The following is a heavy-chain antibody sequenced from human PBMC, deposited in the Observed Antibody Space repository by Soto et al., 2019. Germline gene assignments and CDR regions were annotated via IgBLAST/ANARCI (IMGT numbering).Heavy chain of an antibody. V-gene: IGHV3-11*01. CDR3: ARDVDADFRTDFDY. CDR2: ISGNGEVI. CDR1: GFTFSDYY. D-gene: IGHD4-17*01. J-gene: IGHJ4*02. Sequence: GGSLSLSCAASGFTFSDYYRHWIRRAPGKGLEWISYISGNGEVIQYAASARGRFTISRDNAENSVYLEMESLRDEDTALYYCARDVDADFRTDFDYWGRGTLVTVS.